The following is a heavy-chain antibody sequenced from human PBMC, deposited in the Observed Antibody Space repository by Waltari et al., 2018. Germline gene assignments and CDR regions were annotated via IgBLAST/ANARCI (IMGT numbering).Heavy chain of an antibody. J-gene: IGHJ4*02. Sequence: VQLVESGGGLVQPGGSLRLSCAASGFTFSSYAMSWVRQAPGKGLEWVSAISGSGGSTYYADSVKGRFTISRDNSKNTLYLQMNSLRAEDTAVYYCAKDPDFGYSSSWYVGYWGQGTLVTVSS. CDR1: GFTFSSYA. CDR2: ISGSGGST. V-gene: IGHV3-23*04. CDR3: AKDPDFGYSSSWYVGY. D-gene: IGHD6-13*01.